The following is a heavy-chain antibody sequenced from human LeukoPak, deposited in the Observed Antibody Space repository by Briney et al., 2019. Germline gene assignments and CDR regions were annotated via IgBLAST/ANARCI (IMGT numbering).Heavy chain of an antibody. V-gene: IGHV5-51*01. CDR2: IYPGDSDT. D-gene: IGHD2-15*01. J-gene: IGHJ5*02. CDR3: ARGGRLSSDGSWTWFDP. Sequence: GESLKISCKGSGYTFTGYWIGWVRQMPGKGLEWMGIIYPGDSDTRYSPSFQGQVTMSVDKSISTAYVQWSSLKASDTAMYYCARGGRLSSDGSWTWFDPWGQGTLVTVSS. CDR1: GYTFTGYW.